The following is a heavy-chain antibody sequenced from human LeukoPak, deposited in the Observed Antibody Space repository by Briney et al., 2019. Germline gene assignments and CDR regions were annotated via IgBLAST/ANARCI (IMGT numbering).Heavy chain of an antibody. CDR1: GYTFTSYG. V-gene: IGHV1-69*05. D-gene: IGHD2-15*01. CDR2: IIPIFGTA. CDR3: ARARYCSGGSCYDGPYYYYMDV. Sequence: ASVKVSCKASGYTFTSYGISWVRQAPGQGLEWMGGIIPIFGTANYAQKFQGRVTITTDESTSTAYMELSSLRSEDTAVYYCARARYCSGGSCYDGPYYYYMDVWGKGTTVTVSS. J-gene: IGHJ6*03.